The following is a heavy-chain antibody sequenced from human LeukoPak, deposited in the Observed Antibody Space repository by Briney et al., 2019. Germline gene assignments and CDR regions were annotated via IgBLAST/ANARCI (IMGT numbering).Heavy chain of an antibody. CDR1: GGSFSGYY. J-gene: IGHJ3*02. CDR3: ARVRLHSDDAFDI. D-gene: IGHD2-15*01. V-gene: IGHV4-34*01. CDR2: INHSGST. Sequence: SETLSLTCAVYGGSFSGYYWSWIRQPPGKGLEWIGEINHSGSTNYNPSLKSRVTISVDTSKNQFSLKLSSVTAADTAVYYCARVRLHSDDAFDIWGQGTMVTVSS.